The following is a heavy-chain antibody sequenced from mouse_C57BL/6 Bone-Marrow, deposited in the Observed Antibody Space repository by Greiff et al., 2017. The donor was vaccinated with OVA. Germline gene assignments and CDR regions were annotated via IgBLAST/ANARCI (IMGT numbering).Heavy chain of an antibody. CDR1: GYTFTSYG. V-gene: IGHV1-81*01. J-gene: IGHJ3*01. CDR2: IYPRSGNT. CDR3: AREAWFAY. Sequence: VKLMESGAELARPGASVKLSCKASGYTFTSYGISWVKQRTGQGLEWIGEIYPRSGNTYYNEKFKGKATLTADKSSSTAYMELRSLTSEDSAVYFCAREAWFAYWGQGTLVTVSA.